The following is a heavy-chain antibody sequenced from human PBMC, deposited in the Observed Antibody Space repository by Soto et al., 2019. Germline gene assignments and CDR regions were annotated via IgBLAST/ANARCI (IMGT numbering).Heavy chain of an antibody. D-gene: IGHD1-26*01. CDR2: IYHSGNT. V-gene: IGHV4-38-2*01. CDR1: GYSISSGYY. J-gene: IGHJ4*02. CDR3: ARGDGTSYFDY. Sequence: PSETLSLTCAVSGYSISSGYYWGWIRQPPGKGLEWIGSIYHSGNTYYNPSLKSRVTISVDTSKNQFSLKLSSVTAADTAVYYCARGDGTSYFDYWGQGTLVTVSS.